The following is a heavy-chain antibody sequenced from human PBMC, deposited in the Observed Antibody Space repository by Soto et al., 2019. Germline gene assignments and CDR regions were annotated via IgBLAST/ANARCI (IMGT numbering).Heavy chain of an antibody. CDR2: ISGSGGST. CDR1: GFTFSSYA. CDR3: AKGAKYYYDSSGYSY. J-gene: IGHJ4*02. Sequence: EVQLLESGGGLVQPGGSLRLSCAASGFTFSSYAMSWVRQAPGKGLEWVSAISGSGGSTYYADSVKGRFTISRDNSKNTVYLQMNSLGAEDTAVYYCAKGAKYYYDSSGYSYWGQGTLVTVSS. V-gene: IGHV3-23*01. D-gene: IGHD3-22*01.